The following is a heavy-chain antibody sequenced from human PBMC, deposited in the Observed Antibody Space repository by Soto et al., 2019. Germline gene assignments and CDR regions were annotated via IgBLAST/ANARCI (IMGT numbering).Heavy chain of an antibody. CDR3: ERTTSYAYNPTAPPYYFHY. J-gene: IGHJ4*02. CDR2: IIPVFGTT. V-gene: IGHV1-69*13. CDR1: GYTFTSYG. Sequence: ASVKVSCKASGYTFTSYGISWVRQAPGQGLEWMGGIIPVFGTTNYAQKFQGRVAITADESTSTAYMEVRSLRSEDTALYYCERTTSYAYNPTAPPYYFHYWGQGTLVTVSS. D-gene: IGHD1-1*01.